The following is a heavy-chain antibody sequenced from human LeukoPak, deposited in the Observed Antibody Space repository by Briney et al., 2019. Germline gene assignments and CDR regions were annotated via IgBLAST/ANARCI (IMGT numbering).Heavy chain of an antibody. CDR1: GFTFSNSA. CDR2: IVVGSGNT. D-gene: IGHD5-18*01. J-gene: IGHJ4*02. Sequence: SVKVSCKASGFTFSNSAMQWVRQARGQRLEWIGWIVVGSGNTNYAQKFQERVTITRDMSTSTAYMELSSLRSEDTAVYCCTAAGYSYGYGYWGQGTLVTVSS. CDR3: TAAGYSYGYGY. V-gene: IGHV1-58*02.